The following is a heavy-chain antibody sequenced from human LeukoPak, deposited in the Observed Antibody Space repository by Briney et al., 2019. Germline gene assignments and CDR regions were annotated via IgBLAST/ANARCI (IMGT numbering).Heavy chain of an antibody. D-gene: IGHD3-16*01. CDR3: ATLGEDKTDTPFDY. CDR1: VYTFIDYY. J-gene: IGHJ4*02. V-gene: IGHV1-2*06. CDR2: INPSTGGT. Sequence: GASVKVSCKTSVYTFIDYYVHCIRQAPGQGLEWMGRINPSTGGTDFAQKFQGKVSMTRDTSISTTYMELSRLGSDDTAVYYCATLGEDKTDTPFDYWGQGTLVTVSS.